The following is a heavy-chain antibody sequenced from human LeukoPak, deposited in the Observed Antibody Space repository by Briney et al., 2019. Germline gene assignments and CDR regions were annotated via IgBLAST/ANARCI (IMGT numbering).Heavy chain of an antibody. V-gene: IGHV4-59*01. J-gene: IGHJ5*02. CDR2: IHDSGTT. Sequence: SETLSLTCTVSGGSINGSYWNWIRQPPGKGLEWIGCIHDSGTTNYNPSLKSRATISLHTSKNQFSLRLTSVTAADTAVYYCAIEHDGATYSNLWGQGTLVAVSS. CDR3: AIEHDGATYSNL. D-gene: IGHD5-12*01. CDR1: GGSINGSY.